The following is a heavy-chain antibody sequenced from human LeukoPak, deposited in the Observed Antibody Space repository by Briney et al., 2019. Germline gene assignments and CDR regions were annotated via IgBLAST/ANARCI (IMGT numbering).Heavy chain of an antibody. CDR1: GGSISSYY. D-gene: IGHD3-10*01. CDR2: INHSGST. V-gene: IGHV4-34*01. Sequence: SETLSLTCTVSGGSISSYYWSWIRQPPGKGLEWIGEINHSGSTNYNPSLNSRVTISVDTSKNQFSLKLSSVTAADAAVYYCARALWFGELSVPFDYWGQGTLVTVSS. J-gene: IGHJ4*02. CDR3: ARALWFGELSVPFDY.